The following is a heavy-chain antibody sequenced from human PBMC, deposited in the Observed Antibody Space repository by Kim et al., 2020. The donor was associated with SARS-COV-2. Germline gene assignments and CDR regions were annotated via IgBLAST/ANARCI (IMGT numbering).Heavy chain of an antibody. Sequence: ASVKVSCKASGYTFTSYYMHWVRQAPGQGLEWMGIINPSGGSTSYAQKFQGRVTMTRDMSTSTVYMELSSLRSEDTAVYYCAREKGYCSGGSCQLYDYYGMDVWGQGTTVTVSS. V-gene: IGHV1-46*01. CDR1: GYTFTSYY. CDR3: AREKGYCSGGSCQLYDYYGMDV. CDR2: INPSGGST. D-gene: IGHD2-15*01. J-gene: IGHJ6*02.